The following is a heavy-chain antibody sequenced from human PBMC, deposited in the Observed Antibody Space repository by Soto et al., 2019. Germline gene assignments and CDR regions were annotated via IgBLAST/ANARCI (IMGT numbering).Heavy chain of an antibody. J-gene: IGHJ4*02. V-gene: IGHV3-33*01. CDR3: SGNFDF. CDR1: GFTLSNYG. D-gene: IGHD1-26*01. Sequence: QVQLVESGGGVVQPGRSLRLACVGSGFTLSNYGMHWVRQAPGKGLEWVAVIWYDGSNKYYADSVKGRFTVSRDNSKNTLSLQMDSLRVEDTAVYYCSGNFDFWGQGTLVTVSS. CDR2: IWYDGSNK.